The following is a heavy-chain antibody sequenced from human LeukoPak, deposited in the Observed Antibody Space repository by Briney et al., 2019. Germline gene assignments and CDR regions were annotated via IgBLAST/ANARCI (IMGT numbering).Heavy chain of an antibody. CDR3: ARSSSTLSDAFDI. CDR1: GYTFTSSD. CDR2: MNPNSGNT. Sequence: GASVKVSCKASGYTFTSSDINWVRQATGQGLEWMGWMNPNSGNTASAQKFQGRVTMTRNTSISTAYMELSSLRSEDTAVYYCARSSSTLSDAFDIWGQGTMVIVSS. J-gene: IGHJ3*02. V-gene: IGHV1-8*01.